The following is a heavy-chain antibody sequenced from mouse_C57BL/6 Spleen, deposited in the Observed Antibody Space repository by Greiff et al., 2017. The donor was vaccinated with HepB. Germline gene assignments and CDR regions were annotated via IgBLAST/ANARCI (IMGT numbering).Heavy chain of an antibody. CDR1: GYTFTSYW. J-gene: IGHJ1*03. CDR3: ARCPYYYGSFDV. CDR2: IDPSDSYT. Sequence: QVQLQQPGAELVMPGASVKLSCKASGYTFTSYWMHWVKQRPGQGLEWIGEIDPSDSYTNYNQKFKGKSTLTVDKSSSTAYMQLSSLTSEDSAVYYCARCPYYYGSFDVWGTGTTVTVSS. D-gene: IGHD1-1*01. V-gene: IGHV1-69*01.